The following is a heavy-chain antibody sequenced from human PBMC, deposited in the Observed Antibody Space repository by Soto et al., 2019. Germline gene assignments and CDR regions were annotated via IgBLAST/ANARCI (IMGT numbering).Heavy chain of an antibody. CDR2: IYPGDSDT. J-gene: IGHJ6*02. CDR3: ARHKGYCSGVSCYGMDV. Sequence: GESLKISCNGSGYSFTSYWIGWVRQMPWKGLEWMGSIYPGDSDTRYSPSFQGRVTISADKSINTAYLQWDSLKASDTAMYFCARHKGYCSGVSCYGMDVWGQGATVTVSS. D-gene: IGHD2-15*01. V-gene: IGHV5-51*01. CDR1: GYSFTSYW.